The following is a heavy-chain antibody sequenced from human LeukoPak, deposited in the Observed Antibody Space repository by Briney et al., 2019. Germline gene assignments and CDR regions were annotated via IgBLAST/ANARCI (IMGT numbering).Heavy chain of an antibody. V-gene: IGHV3-48*03. CDR1: GFTFSSYE. J-gene: IGHJ4*02. D-gene: IGHD4-17*01. Sequence: GGTLRLSCAASGFTFSSYEMNGVGQAPGKGVEGGSYISSSGSTIYYAASVKGRFTNSRNNAKNSLYLQMNSLRAEDTAVYYCARDDGDYAFDYWGQGTLVTVSS. CDR3: ARDDGDYAFDY. CDR2: ISSSGSTI.